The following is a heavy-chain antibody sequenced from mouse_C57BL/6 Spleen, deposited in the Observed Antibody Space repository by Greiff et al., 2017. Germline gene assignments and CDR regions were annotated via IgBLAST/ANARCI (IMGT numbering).Heavy chain of an antibody. J-gene: IGHJ1*03. V-gene: IGHV1-72*01. D-gene: IGHD1-1*01. CDR2: IDPNRGGT. Sequence: QVQLQQPGAELVKPGASVKLSCKASGYTFTSYWMHWVKQRPGRGLEWIGRIDPNRGGTKYNEKFKSKATLTVDKPSSTAYMQLSSLTSEDSAVYYCARGATTVVADFDVWGTGTTVTVSS. CDR1: GYTFTSYW. CDR3: ARGATTVVADFDV.